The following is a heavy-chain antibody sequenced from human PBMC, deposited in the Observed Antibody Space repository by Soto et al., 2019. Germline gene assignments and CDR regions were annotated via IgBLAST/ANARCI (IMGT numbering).Heavy chain of an antibody. J-gene: IGHJ4*02. CDR2: INHSGST. CDR1: GGSISSGDYY. D-gene: IGHD3-22*01. Sequence: PSETLSLTCTVSGGSISSGDYYWSWIRQPPGKGLEWIGEINHSGSTNYNPSLKSRVTISVDTSKNQFSLKLSSVTAADTAVYYCASSQTYYYDSSGYYPVDWGQGTLVTVSS. V-gene: IGHV4-30-4*01. CDR3: ASSQTYYYDSSGYYPVD.